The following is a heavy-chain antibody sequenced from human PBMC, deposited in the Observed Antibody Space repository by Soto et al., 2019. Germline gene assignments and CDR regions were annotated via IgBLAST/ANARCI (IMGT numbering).Heavy chain of an antibody. CDR3: AGGTGWFIVD. J-gene: IGHJ4*02. CDR2: IKQDGTEK. CDR1: GFTFSSYW. D-gene: IGHD6-19*01. V-gene: IGHV3-7*02. Sequence: EVQLVESGGGLVQPGGSLRLSCAASGFTFSSYWMNWVRQAPGKGLEWVANIKQDGTEKHYVDSVKDRFTISRDNAKSSLHLQLNSLRAGDTAGYYCAGGTGWFIVDWGQGTLVTVSS.